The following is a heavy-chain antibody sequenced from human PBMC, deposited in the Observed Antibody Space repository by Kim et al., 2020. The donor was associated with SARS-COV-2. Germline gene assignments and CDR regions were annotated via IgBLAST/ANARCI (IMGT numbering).Heavy chain of an antibody. J-gene: IGHJ6*02. CDR1: GFTFSSYG. D-gene: IGHD2-21*02. V-gene: IGHV3-33*01. Sequence: GGSLRLSCAASGFTFSSYGMHWVRQAPGKGLEWVAVIWYDGSNKYYADSVKGRFTISRDNSKNTLYLQMNSLRAEDTAVYYCARDLRKVTYKRIYYGMDVWGQGTTVTVSS. CDR3: ARDLRKVTYKRIYYGMDV. CDR2: IWYDGSNK.